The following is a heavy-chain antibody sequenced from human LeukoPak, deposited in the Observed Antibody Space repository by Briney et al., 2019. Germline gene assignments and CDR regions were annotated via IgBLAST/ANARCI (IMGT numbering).Heavy chain of an antibody. V-gene: IGHV3-11*04. CDR2: ISSSGSTI. D-gene: IGHD4-17*01. Sequence: PGGSLRLSCAASGFTFSDYYMSWIRQAPGKGLEWVSYISSSGSTIYYADSVKGRFTISRDNAKNSLYLQMNSLRAEDTAVYYCVRDQETTHYFDYWGQGTLVTVSS. J-gene: IGHJ4*02. CDR1: GFTFSDYY. CDR3: VRDQETTHYFDY.